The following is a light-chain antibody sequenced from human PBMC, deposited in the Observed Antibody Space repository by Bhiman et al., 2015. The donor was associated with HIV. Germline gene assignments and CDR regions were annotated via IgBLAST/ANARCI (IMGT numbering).Light chain of an antibody. J-gene: IGLJ2*01. CDR2: QDN. Sequence: SYELTQPPSVSVSPGQTASITCSGDKLGDKYVCWYQQKPGQSPVLVMYQDNKRPSGIPERFSGSNSGNTASLTITGAQAEDEADYYCNSRDSSGNHVVFGGGTKLTVL. V-gene: IGLV3-1*01. CDR1: KLGDKY. CDR3: NSRDSSGNHVV.